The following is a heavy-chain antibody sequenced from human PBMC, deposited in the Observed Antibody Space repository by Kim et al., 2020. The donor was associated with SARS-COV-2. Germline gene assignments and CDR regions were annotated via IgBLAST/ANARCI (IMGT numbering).Heavy chain of an antibody. CDR2: INHSGST. Sequence: SETLSLTCAVYGGSFSGYYWSWIRQPPGKGLEWIGEINHSGSTNYNPSLKSRVTISVDTSKNQFSLKLSSVTAADTAVYYCASGKYSIDYWGQGTLVTVSS. CDR3: ASGKYSIDY. D-gene: IGHD2-15*01. V-gene: IGHV4-34*01. CDR1: GGSFSGYY. J-gene: IGHJ4*02.